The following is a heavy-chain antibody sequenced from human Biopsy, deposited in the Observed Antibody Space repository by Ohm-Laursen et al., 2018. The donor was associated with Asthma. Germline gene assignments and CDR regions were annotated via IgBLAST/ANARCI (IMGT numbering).Heavy chain of an antibody. Sequence: SLRLSCAASGFAVSSDHMFWVRQAPGKGLEWVSVIYSGGTSHTADSVRGRFTISRDYSKNTLYHQMHSLRAEDTAVYYCARGDSSSWSHYYFDYWGQGTLVTVSS. D-gene: IGHD6-13*01. V-gene: IGHV3-53*01. J-gene: IGHJ4*02. CDR3: ARGDSSSWSHYYFDY. CDR1: GFAVSSDH. CDR2: IYSGGTS.